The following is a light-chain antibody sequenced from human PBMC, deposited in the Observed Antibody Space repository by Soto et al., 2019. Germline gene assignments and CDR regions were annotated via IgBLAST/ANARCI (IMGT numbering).Light chain of an antibody. V-gene: IGLV1-40*01. Sequence: QPVLTQPPSVSGAPGQRVTISCTGSSSNIGADYDVNWYQQFPGTAPKLLIYGNDNRPSGVPDRFSGSKSDTSASLAVTGLQAEDEADYYCQSYDSGLSAVLFGGGTKL. CDR1: SSNIGADYD. J-gene: IGLJ2*01. CDR2: GND. CDR3: QSYDSGLSAVL.